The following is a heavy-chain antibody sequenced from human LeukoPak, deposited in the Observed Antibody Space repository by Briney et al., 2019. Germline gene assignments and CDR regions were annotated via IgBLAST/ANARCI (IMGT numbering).Heavy chain of an antibody. D-gene: IGHD5-18*01. Sequence: TGGSLRLSCAASGFTVSSNYMSWVRQAPGKGLEWVSVIYSGGSTYYADSVKGRFTISRDNAKDTLYLQMNSLRAEDTAVYYCARGGGYSYGYLDYWGQGTLVTVSS. J-gene: IGHJ4*02. CDR3: ARGGGYSYGYLDY. CDR2: IYSGGST. V-gene: IGHV3-53*01. CDR1: GFTVSSNY.